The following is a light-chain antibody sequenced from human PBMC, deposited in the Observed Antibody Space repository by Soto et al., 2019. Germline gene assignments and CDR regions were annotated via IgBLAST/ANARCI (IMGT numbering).Light chain of an antibody. V-gene: IGLV2-8*01. CDR1: SSDIGGYEY. CDR3: SSYAGTSNLL. J-gene: IGLJ2*01. CDR2: DVT. Sequence: QSVLTQPPSASGSPGQSVTISCTGSSSDIGGYEYVSWYQQHPGKAPKLMIYDVTKRPSGVPDRFSGSKSGNTASLTVSGLQAEDGADYYRSSYAGTSNLLFGGGTKLTVL.